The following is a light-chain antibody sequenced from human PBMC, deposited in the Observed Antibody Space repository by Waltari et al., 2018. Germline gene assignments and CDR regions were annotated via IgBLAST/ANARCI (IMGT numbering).Light chain of an antibody. CDR2: DVN. CDR3: SSYSSTSTLV. V-gene: IGLV2-14*03. J-gene: IGLJ1*01. CDR1: SSDVGGYNY. Sequence: QSALTQPASVSGSPGQSITISCTGSSSDVGGYNYVSWYHQHPGKAPKLIIYDVNNRPPGVSGRFFGSKSGYTASLTISGLQAEDEADYYCSSYSSTSTLVFGFGTKVTVL.